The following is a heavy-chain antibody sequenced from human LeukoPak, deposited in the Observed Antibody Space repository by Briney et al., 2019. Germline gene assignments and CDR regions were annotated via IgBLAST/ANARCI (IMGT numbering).Heavy chain of an antibody. Sequence: GASLKVSCKASGYTFTGYYMYWVRQAPGQGLEWMGWINPNSGGTNYAQTFQGRVTMTRDTSISTAYMELSRLRSDDTAVYYCARGLDKYDYWSGYFLADWGQGTLVTVSS. CDR2: INPNSGGT. CDR3: ARGLDKYDYWSGYFLAD. CDR1: GYTFTGYY. V-gene: IGHV1-2*02. J-gene: IGHJ4*02. D-gene: IGHD3-3*01.